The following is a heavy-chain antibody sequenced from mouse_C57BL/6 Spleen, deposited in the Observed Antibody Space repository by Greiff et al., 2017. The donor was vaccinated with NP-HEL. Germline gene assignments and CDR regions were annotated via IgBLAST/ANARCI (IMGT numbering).Heavy chain of an antibody. V-gene: IGHV1-82*01. Sequence: QVQLQQSGPELVKPGASVKISCKASGYAFSSSWMNWVKQRPGKGLEWIGRIYPGDGDTNYNGKFKGKATLTADKSSSTAYMQLSSLTSEDSAVYFCARRGDSSGYGGYFDYWGQGTTLTVSS. CDR2: IYPGDGDT. J-gene: IGHJ2*01. CDR1: GYAFSSSW. CDR3: ARRGDSSGYGGYFDY. D-gene: IGHD3-2*02.